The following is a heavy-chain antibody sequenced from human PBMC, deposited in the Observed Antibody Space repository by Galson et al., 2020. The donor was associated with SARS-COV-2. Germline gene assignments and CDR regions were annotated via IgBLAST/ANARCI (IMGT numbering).Heavy chain of an antibody. Sequence: SLKISCAASGFTFDDYAMHWVRQAPGKGLEWVSGISWNSGSIGYADSVKGRFTISRDNAKNSLYLQMNSLRAEDTALYYCAKDSSRDGYNFFAKWGQGTLVIVSS. CDR1: GFTFDDYA. D-gene: IGHD5-12*01. CDR2: ISWNSGSI. V-gene: IGHV3-9*01. CDR3: AKDSSRDGYNFFAK. J-gene: IGHJ4*02.